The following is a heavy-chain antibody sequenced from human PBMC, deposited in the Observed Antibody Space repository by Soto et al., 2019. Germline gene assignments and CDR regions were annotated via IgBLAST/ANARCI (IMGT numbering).Heavy chain of an antibody. CDR3: ARRYAGNFDY. CDR2: IYYSGST. V-gene: IGHV4-61*01. D-gene: IGHD2-8*01. Sequence: PSETLSLTCTVSGGSISSSSYYWSWIRQPPGKGLEWIGYIYYSGSTNYNPSLKSRVTISVDTSKNQFSLKLSSVTAADTAVYYCARRYAGNFDYWGQGTLVTVSS. J-gene: IGHJ4*02. CDR1: GGSISSSSYY.